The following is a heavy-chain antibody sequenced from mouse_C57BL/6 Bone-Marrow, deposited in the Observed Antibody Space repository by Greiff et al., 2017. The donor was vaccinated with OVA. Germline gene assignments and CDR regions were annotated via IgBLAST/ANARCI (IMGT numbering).Heavy chain of an antibody. J-gene: IGHJ2*01. Sequence: VQLQQPGAELVRPGSSVKLSCKASGYTFTSYWMDWVKPRPGQGLEWIGNLYPSDSETHYNQKFKDKATLTVYKSSSTAYMQLSSLISQDSPIYYFARSITTVVAAVDYWGPGTTLTVSS. CDR1: GYTFTSYW. V-gene: IGHV1-61*01. D-gene: IGHD1-1*01. CDR3: ARSITTVVAAVDY. CDR2: LYPSDSET.